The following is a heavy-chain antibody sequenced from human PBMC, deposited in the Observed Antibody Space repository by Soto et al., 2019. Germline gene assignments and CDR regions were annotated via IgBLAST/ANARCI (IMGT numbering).Heavy chain of an antibody. D-gene: IGHD2-15*01. V-gene: IGHV4-4*02. CDR3: AREVVVVVAATNHDTFDI. J-gene: IGHJ3*02. CDR1: GGSISSSNW. Sequence: SETLSLTCAVSGGSISSSNWWSWVRQPPGKGLEWIGYIHYSGSTSYNPSLKSRLTISVDTSENQFSLKLNSVTAADTAVYYCAREVVVVVAATNHDTFDIWGQGTMVTVSS. CDR2: IHYSGST.